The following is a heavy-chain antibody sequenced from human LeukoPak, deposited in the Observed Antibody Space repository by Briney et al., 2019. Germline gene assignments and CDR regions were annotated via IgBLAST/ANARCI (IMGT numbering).Heavy chain of an antibody. V-gene: IGHV4-39*01. J-gene: IGHJ4*02. CDR3: ARRSLGGSGWTFDS. D-gene: IGHD6-19*01. Sequence: SETLSLTCTVSGGSISSSRYYWGWIRQAPGKGLEWIGSVYYSGSNYYNPSLKIRFTISLDTSNSQFSLKLPSVTAADTAVYYCARRSLGGSGWTFDSWGQGALVTVSS. CDR1: GGSISSSRYY. CDR2: VYYSGSN.